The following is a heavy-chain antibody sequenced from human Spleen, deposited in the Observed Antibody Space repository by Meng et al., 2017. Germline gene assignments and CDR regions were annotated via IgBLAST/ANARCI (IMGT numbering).Heavy chain of an antibody. CDR3: ARAPTYCSGGSCYSGGAFDI. J-gene: IGHJ3*02. Sequence: SETLSLTCTVSGGSISSGSYHWSWIRQPAGKGLEWIGRAYTSGSTNYNPSLKSRVTISVDTSKTQFSLRLSFVTAADTALYYCARAPTYCSGGSCYSGGAFDIWGQGAMVTVS. CDR2: AYTSGST. D-gene: IGHD2-15*01. CDR1: GGSISSGSYH. V-gene: IGHV4-61*02.